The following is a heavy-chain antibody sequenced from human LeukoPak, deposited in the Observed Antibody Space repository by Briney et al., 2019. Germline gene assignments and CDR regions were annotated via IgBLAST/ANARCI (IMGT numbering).Heavy chain of an antibody. J-gene: IGHJ6*02. Sequence: PGGSLRLSCAASGFTFSSYSMNWVRQAPGKGLEWVSYISSSSSAIYYADSVKGRFTISRDNAKNSLYLQMNSLRDEDTAVYYCAREGSSSSWYSIYYYYYGMDVWGQGTTVTVSS. V-gene: IGHV3-48*02. D-gene: IGHD6-13*01. CDR1: GFTFSSYS. CDR2: ISSSSSAI. CDR3: AREGSSSSWYSIYYYYYGMDV.